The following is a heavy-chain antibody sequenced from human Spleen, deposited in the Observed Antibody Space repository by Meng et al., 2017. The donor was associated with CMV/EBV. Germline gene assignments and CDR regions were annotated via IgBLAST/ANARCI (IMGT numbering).Heavy chain of an antibody. Sequence: GESLKISCAASGFTFSSYSMNWVRQAPGKGLEWVSSISSSSSYIYYADSVKGRFTISRDNVKNSLYLEMNSLRAEDTAVYYCARVSWAGFWGQGTLVTVSS. CDR3: ARVSWAGF. CDR1: GFTFSSYS. CDR2: ISSSSSYI. V-gene: IGHV3-21*01. J-gene: IGHJ4*02. D-gene: IGHD1-26*01.